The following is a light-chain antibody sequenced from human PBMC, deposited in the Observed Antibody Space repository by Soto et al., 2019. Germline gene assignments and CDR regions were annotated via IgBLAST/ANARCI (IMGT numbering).Light chain of an antibody. CDR1: QSLLHTDGKDH. V-gene: IGKV2D-29*01. Sequence: VLSQTPLSLSVTPGQPASISCRSNQSLLHTDGKDHLYWFPQKPGQPPQLLIYEVSNRFSGVTERFSGSGSGTDFTLKISRLEAEDVGVYYCMQSTYLPLTFGGGSNVDIK. J-gene: IGKJ4*01. CDR2: EVS. CDR3: MQSTYLPLT.